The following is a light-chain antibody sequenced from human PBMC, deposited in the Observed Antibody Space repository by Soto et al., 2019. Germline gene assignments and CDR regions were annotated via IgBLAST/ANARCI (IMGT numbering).Light chain of an antibody. CDR2: DAS. CDR3: QQYDNPLT. J-gene: IGKJ4*01. Sequence: DIPMTQSPSSLSASVGDRVTITCQASQDISNYLNWYQQKPGKAPKLLIYDASNLETGVPSRFSGSGSGTDFTFTISSLQPEDIAIYYCQQYDNPLTFGGGTKVDIK. CDR1: QDISNY. V-gene: IGKV1-33*01.